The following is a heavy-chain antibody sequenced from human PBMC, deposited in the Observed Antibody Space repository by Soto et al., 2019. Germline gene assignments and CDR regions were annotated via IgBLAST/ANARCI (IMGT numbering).Heavy chain of an antibody. CDR1: GFTFSSYA. Sequence: QVQLVESGGGVVQPGRSLRLSCAASGFTFSSYAMHWVRQAPGKGLEWVAVISYDGSNKYYADSVKGRFTISRDNSKNTLYPQMNSLRAEDTAVYYCAELTRTTVVTHFDYWGQGTLVTVSS. V-gene: IGHV3-30-3*01. CDR2: ISYDGSNK. D-gene: IGHD4-17*01. CDR3: AELTRTTVVTHFDY. J-gene: IGHJ4*02.